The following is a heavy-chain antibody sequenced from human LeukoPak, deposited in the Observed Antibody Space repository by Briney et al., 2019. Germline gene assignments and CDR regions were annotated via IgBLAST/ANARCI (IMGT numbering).Heavy chain of an antibody. CDR3: ARESMVRGVRAPDAFDS. CDR2: IWYDGSKK. D-gene: IGHD3-10*01. CDR1: GFTFSSYG. V-gene: IGHV3-33*01. J-gene: IGHJ3*02. Sequence: PGGSLRLSCAASGFTFSSYGMHWVRQAPGKGLEWVAVIWYDGSKKYYADSVKGRFTISRDNSKNTLYLQMNSLRAEETAVYYCARESMVRGVRAPDAFDSWGQGTMVTVSS.